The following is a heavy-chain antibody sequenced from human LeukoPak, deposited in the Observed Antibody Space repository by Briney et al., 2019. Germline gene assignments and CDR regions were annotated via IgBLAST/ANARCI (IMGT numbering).Heavy chain of an antibody. CDR2: INPNSGGT. Sequence: GASVKVSCKASGYTFTGYYMHWVRQAPGQGLEWMGWINPNSGGTNYAQKFQGRVTMTRDTSISTAYMELSRLRSDDTAVYYCARNGDRFRFKGDYSDYYYYMDVWGKGTTVTVSS. D-gene: IGHD4-17*01. CDR1: GYTFTGYY. J-gene: IGHJ6*03. V-gene: IGHV1-2*02. CDR3: ARNGDRFRFKGDYSDYYYYMDV.